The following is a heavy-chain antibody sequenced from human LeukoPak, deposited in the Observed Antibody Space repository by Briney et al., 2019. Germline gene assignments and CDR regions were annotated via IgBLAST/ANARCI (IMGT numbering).Heavy chain of an antibody. CDR2: IYTSGST. CDR1: GGSISSYY. V-gene: IGHV4-4*07. D-gene: IGHD3-10*01. Sequence: SETLSLTCPVSGGSISSYYWSWIRQPAGKGLEWIGRIYTSGSTNYNPSLKSRVTMSVDTSKNQFSLKLSSVTAADTAVYYCARGQSYYGSGSHRFDYWGQGTLVTVSS. CDR3: ARGQSYYGSGSHRFDY. J-gene: IGHJ4*02.